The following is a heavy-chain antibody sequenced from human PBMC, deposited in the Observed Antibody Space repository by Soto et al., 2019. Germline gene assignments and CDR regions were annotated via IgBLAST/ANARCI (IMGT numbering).Heavy chain of an antibody. Sequence: QVQLVQSGAEVKKPGASVKVSCKASGYTFTGYYMHWVRQAPGQGLEWMGWINPNSGGTNYAQKFQGRGTMTRDTAIRTAYMELSRLRSDDTAVYYCARVGPYSSGSRWDYYYGMDVWGQGTTVTVSS. J-gene: IGHJ6*02. CDR2: INPNSGGT. D-gene: IGHD6-19*01. CDR3: ARVGPYSSGSRWDYYYGMDV. V-gene: IGHV1-2*02. CDR1: GYTFTGYY.